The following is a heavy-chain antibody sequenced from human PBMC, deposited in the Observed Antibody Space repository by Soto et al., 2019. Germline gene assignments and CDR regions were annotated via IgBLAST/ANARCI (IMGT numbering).Heavy chain of an antibody. CDR1: GYTFTSYD. J-gene: IGHJ6*03. V-gene: IGHV1-8*01. CDR3: ARGNRVTRYYYYYMDV. D-gene: IGHD4-4*01. Sequence: ASVKLYCNASGYTFTSYDINLVRQATGQGLEWMGWMNPNSGNTGYAQKFQGRVTMTRNTSISTAYMELSSLRSEDTAVYYCARGNRVTRYYYYYMDVWGKGTTVTVSS. CDR2: MNPNSGNT.